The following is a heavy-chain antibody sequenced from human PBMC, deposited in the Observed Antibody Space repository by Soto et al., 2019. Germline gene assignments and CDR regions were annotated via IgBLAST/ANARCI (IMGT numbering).Heavy chain of an antibody. D-gene: IGHD2-15*01. V-gene: IGHV1-69*12. J-gene: IGHJ2*01. Sequence: QVQLVQSGAEVKKPGSSVKVSCKASGGTFSSYAISWVRQAPGQGLEWMGGIIPIFGTANYAQKFQGRVTITADESTRTADMGLSRLRSEVTAGYYCAREPYQVVVAATQAGPFDLWGRGTLVTVSS. CDR2: IIPIFGTA. CDR3: AREPYQVVVAATQAGPFDL. CDR1: GGTFSSYA.